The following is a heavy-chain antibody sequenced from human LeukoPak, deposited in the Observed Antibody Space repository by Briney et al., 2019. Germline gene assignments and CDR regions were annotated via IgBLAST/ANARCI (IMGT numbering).Heavy chain of an antibody. D-gene: IGHD5-12*01. CDR2: IYYSGST. V-gene: IGHV4-59*01. Sequence: SETLSLTCTVSGGSISSYYWSWIRQPPGKGLEWIGYIYYSGSTNYNPSLKSRVTISVDTSKNQLSLKLSSVTAADTAVYYCARVGVATIVDYWGQGTLVTVSS. CDR3: ARVGVATIVDY. CDR1: GGSISSYY. J-gene: IGHJ4*02.